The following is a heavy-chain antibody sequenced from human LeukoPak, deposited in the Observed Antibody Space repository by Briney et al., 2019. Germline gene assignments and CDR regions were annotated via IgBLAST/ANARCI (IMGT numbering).Heavy chain of an antibody. CDR3: ARSAAGTYY. CDR1: GFSLSDYY. Sequence: PGGSLRLSCAASGFSLSDYYMTWIRQAPGKGLEWVSSISSSSSYKYYTDSVKGRFTISRDNAKNSLYLQMNSLRAEDTAVYYCARSAAGTYYWGQGTLVTVSS. CDR2: ISSSSSYK. V-gene: IGHV3-11*06. D-gene: IGHD1-1*01. J-gene: IGHJ4*02.